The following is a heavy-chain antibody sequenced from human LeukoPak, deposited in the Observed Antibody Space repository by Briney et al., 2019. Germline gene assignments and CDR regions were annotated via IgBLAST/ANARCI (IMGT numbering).Heavy chain of an antibody. V-gene: IGHV3-48*01. CDR2: ISSPTSNI. Sequence: PGGSLRLSCAASGFRFSSYNFNWVRQAPGKGLEWISYISSPTSNIHYADSVKGRFTISRDNAKNSLFLQMNSLRAEGTALYYCARGRGDYDILTVYYPLYFDYWGQGTLVTVSS. J-gene: IGHJ4*02. CDR3: ARGRGDYDILTVYYPLYFDY. D-gene: IGHD3-9*01. CDR1: GFRFSSYN.